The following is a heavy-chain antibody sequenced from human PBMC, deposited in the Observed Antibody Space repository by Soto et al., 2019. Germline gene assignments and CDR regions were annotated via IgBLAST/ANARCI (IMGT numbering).Heavy chain of an antibody. CDR3: ARDRIWFGELLWIPRYYGMDV. CDR2: IWYDGSNK. D-gene: IGHD3-10*01. CDR1: GFTFSSYG. Sequence: GGSLRLSCAASGFTFSSYGMHWVRQAPGKGLEWVAVIWYDGSNKYYADSVKGRFTISRDNSKNTLYLQMNSLRAEDTAVYYCARDRIWFGELLWIPRYYGMDVWGQGTTVTVSS. V-gene: IGHV3-33*01. J-gene: IGHJ6*02.